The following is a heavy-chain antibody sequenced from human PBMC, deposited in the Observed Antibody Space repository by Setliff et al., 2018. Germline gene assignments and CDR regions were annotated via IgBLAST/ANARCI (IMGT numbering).Heavy chain of an antibody. Sequence: PGESLKISCKGSGYSFTRYWIGWVRQMPGKGLEWMGVIYPGDSDTTYSPSFQGQVTISADKSLSTAYLQWSSLKASDTAMYYCAIPSDPDSSGPFDSWGQGTLVTVSS. J-gene: IGHJ4*02. CDR3: AIPSDPDSSGPFDS. CDR1: GYSFTRYW. V-gene: IGHV5-51*01. D-gene: IGHD3-22*01. CDR2: IYPGDSDT.